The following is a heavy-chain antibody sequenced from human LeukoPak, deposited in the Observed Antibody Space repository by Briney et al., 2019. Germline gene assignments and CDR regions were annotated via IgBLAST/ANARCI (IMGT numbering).Heavy chain of an antibody. CDR1: GFTFSSYS. Sequence: GGSLRLSCAASGFTFSSYSMNWVRQAPGKGLEWVSSISSSSSYIYYADSAKGRFTISRDNDKNSLYLQMNSLRAEDTAVYYCARPGRYGSGSYYKDHDAFDIWGQGTMVTVSS. V-gene: IGHV3-21*04. CDR3: ARPGRYGSGSYYKDHDAFDI. CDR2: ISSSSSYI. J-gene: IGHJ3*02. D-gene: IGHD3-10*01.